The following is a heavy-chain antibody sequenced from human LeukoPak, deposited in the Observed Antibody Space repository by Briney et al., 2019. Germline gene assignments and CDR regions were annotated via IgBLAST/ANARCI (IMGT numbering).Heavy chain of an antibody. J-gene: IGHJ4*02. CDR3: ARGGGRSPSY. Sequence: PSQTLSLTCTVSGGSINSGNFYWSWIRQPAGEGLEWIGRIYATGSTSYNPSLESRVTISIDTSKNQFSLNLNSVTAADTAVYYCARGGGRSPSYWGQGALVTVSS. D-gene: IGHD6-25*01. CDR1: GGSINSGNFY. V-gene: IGHV4-61*02. CDR2: IYATGST.